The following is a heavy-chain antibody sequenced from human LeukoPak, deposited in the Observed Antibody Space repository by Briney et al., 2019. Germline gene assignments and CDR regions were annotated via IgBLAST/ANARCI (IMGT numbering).Heavy chain of an antibody. D-gene: IGHD5-12*01. CDR3: ARNLARTGDFDD. CDR1: GYSLISYD. J-gene: IGHJ5*02. Sequence: GASVKVSCKASGYSLISYDINWVRQATGQGLEWLGWMNPNSGSTGYAQNFQGRVSMTRDTSISTAYMELTNLGSDDTAVYYCARNLARTGDFDDGGQGTLVTVSS. V-gene: IGHV1-8*01. CDR2: MNPNSGST.